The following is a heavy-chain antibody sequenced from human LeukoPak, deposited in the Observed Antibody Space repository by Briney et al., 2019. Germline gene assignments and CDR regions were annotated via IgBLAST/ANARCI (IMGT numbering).Heavy chain of an antibody. CDR2: ISSSSSYT. J-gene: IGHJ4*02. V-gene: IGHV3-11*05. CDR1: GFTFSNAW. D-gene: IGHD2-2*01. Sequence: GGSLRLSCAASGFTFSNAWMSWIRQAPGKGLEWVSYISSSSSYTNYADSVKGRFTISRDNAKNSLYLQMNSLRAEDTAVYYCARVFCSSTSCYGGKYYFDYWGQGTLVTVSS. CDR3: ARVFCSSTSCYGGKYYFDY.